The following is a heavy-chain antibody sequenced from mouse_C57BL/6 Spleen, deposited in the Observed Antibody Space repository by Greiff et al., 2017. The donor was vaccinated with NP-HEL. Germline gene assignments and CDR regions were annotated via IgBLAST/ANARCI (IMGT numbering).Heavy chain of an antibody. CDR3: ARHGGYYYGSSSPYYAMDY. J-gene: IGHJ4*01. CDR1: EYEFPSHD. CDR2: INSDGGST. Sequence: EVQLVESGGGLVQPGESLKLSCESNEYEFPSHDMSWVRKTPEKRLELVAAINSDGGSTYYPDTMERRFIISRDNTKKTLYLQMSSLRSEDTALYYCARHGGYYYGSSSPYYAMDYWGQGTSVTVSS. V-gene: IGHV5-2*01. D-gene: IGHD1-1*01.